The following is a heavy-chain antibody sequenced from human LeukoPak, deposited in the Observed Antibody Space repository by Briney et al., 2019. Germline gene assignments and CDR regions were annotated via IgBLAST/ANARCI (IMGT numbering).Heavy chain of an antibody. CDR2: FYYSGST. CDR1: GGSISSGDYY. D-gene: IGHD3-22*01. V-gene: IGHV4-30-4*01. CDR3: ARPYYYDSRIDP. J-gene: IGHJ5*02. Sequence: SETLSLTCTVSGGSISSGDYYWSWIRQPPGKGLEWIGYFYYSGSTYYNRSLKSRVTISVDTSKNQFSLKLSSVTAADTAVYYCARPYYYDSRIDPWGQGTLVTVSS.